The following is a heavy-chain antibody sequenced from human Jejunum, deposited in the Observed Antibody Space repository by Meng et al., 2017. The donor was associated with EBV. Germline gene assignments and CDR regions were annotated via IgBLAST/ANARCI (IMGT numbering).Heavy chain of an antibody. D-gene: IGHD3-22*01. CDR2: FYYSASP. CDR3: ARGRGVTDYYDSSGSPFDY. Sequence: QVQLQESGPGLVKSSEXLSLTCTVSGGSVSTGSYYWSWIRQPPGKGLEWIGYFYYSASPKYNPSLKSRATISADMFKNQFSLKLRSVTSADTAVYYCARGRGVTDYYDSSGSPFDYWGQGTLVTVSS. CDR1: GGSVSTGSYY. V-gene: IGHV4-61*01. J-gene: IGHJ4*02.